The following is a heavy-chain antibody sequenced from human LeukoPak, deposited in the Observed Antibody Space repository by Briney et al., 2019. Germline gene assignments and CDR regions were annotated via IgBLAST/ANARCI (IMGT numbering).Heavy chain of an antibody. CDR1: GGSISSSSYY. J-gene: IGHJ3*02. Sequence: PSETLSLTCTVSGGSISSSSYYWGWIRQPPGKGLEWIGSIYYSGSTYYNPSLKSRVTKSVDTSKNQFSLKLSSVTAADTAVYYCARDKDGEHAFDIWGQGTMVTVSS. CDR3: ARDKDGEHAFDI. V-gene: IGHV4-39*07. D-gene: IGHD1-26*01. CDR2: IYYSGST.